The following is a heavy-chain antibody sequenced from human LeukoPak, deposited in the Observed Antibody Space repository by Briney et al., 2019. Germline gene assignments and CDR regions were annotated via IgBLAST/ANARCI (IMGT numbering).Heavy chain of an antibody. V-gene: IGHV3-9*01. CDR3: AKTSTGWFDS. CDR1: GFSFDDYA. D-gene: IGHD1-1*01. Sequence: PGRSLRLSCAASGFSFDDYAMHWVRQAPGKGLEWVSGISWDTGNIGYADSVGGRFTISRDNAKNSLYLQMNSLRPEDTALYYCAKTSTGWFDSWGQGTLVTVSS. J-gene: IGHJ5*02. CDR2: ISWDTGNI.